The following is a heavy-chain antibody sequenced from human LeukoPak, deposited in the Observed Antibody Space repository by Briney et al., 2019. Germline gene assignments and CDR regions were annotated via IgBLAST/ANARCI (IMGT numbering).Heavy chain of an antibody. J-gene: IGHJ3*02. D-gene: IGHD3-22*01. V-gene: IGHV4-30-4*08. CDR3: ARAAYYYDSSGYYPDAFDI. Sequence: SQTLSLTCTVSGGSISSGDYYWSWIRQPPGKGLEGIGYIYYSGSTYYTPSLKSRVTISVDTSKNQFSLKLSSVTAADTAVYYCARAAYYYDSSGYYPDAFDIWGQGTMVTVTS. CDR2: IYYSGST. CDR1: GGSISSGDYY.